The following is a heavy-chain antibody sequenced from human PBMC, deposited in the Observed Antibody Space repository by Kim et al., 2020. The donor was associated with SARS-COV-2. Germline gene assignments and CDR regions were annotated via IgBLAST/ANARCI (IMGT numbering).Heavy chain of an antibody. D-gene: IGHD2-21*02. V-gene: IGHV3-11*06. CDR3: VTDGDFGKFDY. Sequence: SVKGRFTITRDNALKSLYLQMNSLTAEDTAVYYCVTDGDFGKFDYWGQGTLVTVSS. J-gene: IGHJ4*02.